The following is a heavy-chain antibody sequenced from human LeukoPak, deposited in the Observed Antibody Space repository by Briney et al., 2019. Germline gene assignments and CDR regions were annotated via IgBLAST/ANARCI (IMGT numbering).Heavy chain of an antibody. D-gene: IGHD1-26*01. CDR2: THSSGGS. Sequence: SETLSLTCTVSGASISNYYWSWIRQTPEKGLEWMGHTHSSGGSSYYPSLKSRLTLSIDTSRNQLSLKLPSVTAADTAVYFCARLGSYHDFWGQGALLTVSS. CDR1: GASISNYY. CDR3: ARLGSYHDF. J-gene: IGHJ4*02. V-gene: IGHV4-4*09.